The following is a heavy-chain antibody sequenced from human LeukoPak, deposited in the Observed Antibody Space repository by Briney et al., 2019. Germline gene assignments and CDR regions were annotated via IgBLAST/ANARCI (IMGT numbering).Heavy chain of an antibody. CDR3: ARDVSDCSGGSCYSYFDY. V-gene: IGHV1-2*02. D-gene: IGHD2-15*01. Sequence: ASVKVSCKASGYTFTGYFMHWVRQAPGQGLEWMGWINPNSGGTNFAQKFQGRVTMARDTSISTAYMELSRLRSDDTAVYYCARDVSDCSGGSCYSYFDYWGQGTLVTVSS. CDR2: INPNSGGT. J-gene: IGHJ4*02. CDR1: GYTFTGYF.